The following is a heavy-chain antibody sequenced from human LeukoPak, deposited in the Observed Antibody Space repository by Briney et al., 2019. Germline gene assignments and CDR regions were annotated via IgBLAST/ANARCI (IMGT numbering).Heavy chain of an antibody. CDR2: SGSSSSYT. Sequence: GGSLRLSCAASGFTFSDYYMSWIRQAPGKGLEWVSYSGSSSSYTNYADSVKGRFTISRDNAKNSLFLQMNSLRAEDTAVYYCARGTGIRQYYDILTGSFDYWGQGTPVTVSS. CDR3: ARGTGIRQYYDILTGSFDY. CDR1: GFTFSDYY. D-gene: IGHD3-9*01. J-gene: IGHJ4*02. V-gene: IGHV3-11*06.